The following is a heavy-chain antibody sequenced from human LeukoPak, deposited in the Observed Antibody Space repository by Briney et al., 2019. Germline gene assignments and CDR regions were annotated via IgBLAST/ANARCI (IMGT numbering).Heavy chain of an antibody. CDR1: GFTFSSYG. Sequence: GGSLRLSCAASGFTFSSYGMHWVRQAPGKGLEWVAVIWYDGSNKYYADSVKGRFTISRDNSKNTLYLQMNSLRAEDTAVYYCAREGPLRAYCGGDCYSPLDYWGQGTLVTVSS. CDR2: IWYDGSNK. V-gene: IGHV3-33*01. J-gene: IGHJ4*02. D-gene: IGHD2-21*02. CDR3: AREGPLRAYCGGDCYSPLDY.